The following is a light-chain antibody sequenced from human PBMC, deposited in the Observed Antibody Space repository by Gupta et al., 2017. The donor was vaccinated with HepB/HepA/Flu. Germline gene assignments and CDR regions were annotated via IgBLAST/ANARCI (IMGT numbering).Light chain of an antibody. CDR1: QSISTY. CDR3: QHRSVWPLT. V-gene: IGKV3-11*01. Sequence: DIVLTQFPATLSSSPGERATLSCRASQSISTYLAWYQQKTGQAPRLLIHDVSDRAPGIPARVSGSVSGTDFTLTISSLEPEDFAVYYCQHRSVWPLTFGGGTKVEIK. CDR2: DVS. J-gene: IGKJ4*01.